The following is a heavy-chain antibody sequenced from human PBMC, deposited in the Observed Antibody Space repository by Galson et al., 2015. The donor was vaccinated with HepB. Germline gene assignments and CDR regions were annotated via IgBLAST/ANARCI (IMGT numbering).Heavy chain of an antibody. CDR1: GFTFSNYN. V-gene: IGHV3-21*01. Sequence: SLRLSCAASGFTFSNYNMNRVRQAPGKGLEWVSSISSTSAYIYYADSVKGRFTVSRDNAKNSLYLQMNSLRDEDTAVYYCARDPPLGTPFDYWGQGTLVTVSS. J-gene: IGHJ4*02. D-gene: IGHD7-27*01. CDR3: ARDPPLGTPFDY. CDR2: ISSTSAYI.